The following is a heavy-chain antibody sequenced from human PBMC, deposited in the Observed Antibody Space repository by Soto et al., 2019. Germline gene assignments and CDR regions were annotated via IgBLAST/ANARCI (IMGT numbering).Heavy chain of an antibody. Sequence: PGGSLRLSCAASGFTFSSYAMSWVRPAPGKGLEWVSAISGSGGSTYYADSVKGRFTISRDNSKNTLYLQMNSLRAEDTAVYYCAKDREYYYDSSGYYFDYWGQGTLVTVSS. J-gene: IGHJ4*02. CDR1: GFTFSSYA. CDR3: AKDREYYYDSSGYYFDY. D-gene: IGHD3-22*01. V-gene: IGHV3-23*01. CDR2: ISGSGGST.